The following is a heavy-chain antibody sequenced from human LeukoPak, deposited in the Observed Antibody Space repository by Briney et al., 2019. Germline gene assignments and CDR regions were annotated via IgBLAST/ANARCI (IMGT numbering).Heavy chain of an antibody. D-gene: IGHD5-18*01. CDR2: IYYSGST. CDR1: GGSISSSNYY. V-gene: IGHV4-39*01. Sequence: PSETLSLTCTVSGGSISSSNYYWGWIRQPPGKGLEWIGSIYYSGSTYYNASLKGRVTISVDTSKKQFSLTLTSVTAADTAVYYCASRGYTYGPLDWGQGTLVSVSS. CDR3: ASRGYTYGPLD. J-gene: IGHJ4*02.